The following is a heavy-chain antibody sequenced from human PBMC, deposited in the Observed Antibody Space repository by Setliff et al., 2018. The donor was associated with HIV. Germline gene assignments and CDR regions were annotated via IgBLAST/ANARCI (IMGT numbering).Heavy chain of an antibody. J-gene: IGHJ5*02. V-gene: IGHV4-4*07. CDR3: ARSIHGGGSEPFDT. D-gene: IGHD3-10*01. CDR1: GASLQSYY. Sequence: SETLSLTCSVSGASLQSYYWSWIRQPAGKGLQWIGRIYYVGWSKYNPSLEDRVTMSVDTSNNQFSLSLRSVTATDTAIYYCARSIHGGGSEPFDTWGQGSLVTVSS. CDR2: IYYVGWS.